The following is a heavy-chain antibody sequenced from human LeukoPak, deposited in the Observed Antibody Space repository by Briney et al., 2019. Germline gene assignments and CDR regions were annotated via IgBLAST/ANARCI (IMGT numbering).Heavy chain of an antibody. D-gene: IGHD3-22*01. CDR2: ISWNSGSI. CDR3: AKDRGVIGSSGFDY. J-gene: IGHJ4*02. CDR1: GFTFDDYA. Sequence: GRSLRLSCAASGFTFDDYAMHWVRQAPGKGLEWVSGISWNSGSIGYADSVKGRFTISRDNAKNPLYLQMNSLRAEDTALYYCAKDRGVIGSSGFDYWGQGTLVTVSS. V-gene: IGHV3-9*01.